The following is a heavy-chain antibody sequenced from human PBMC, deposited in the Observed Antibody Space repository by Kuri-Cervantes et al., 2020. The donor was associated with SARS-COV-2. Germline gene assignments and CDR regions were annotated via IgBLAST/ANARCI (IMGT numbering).Heavy chain of an antibody. D-gene: IGHD2-21*01. J-gene: IGHJ6*03. CDR2: ISSSSSYI. CDR3: ARVAGEGPIYYYYMDV. Sequence: GGSLRLSCAASGFTFDDYAMHWVRQAPGKGLEWVSSISSSSSYIYYADSVKGRFTISRDNAKNSLYLQMNSLRGDDTAVYYCARVAGEGPIYYYYMDVWGRGTTVTVSS. CDR1: GFTFDDYA. V-gene: IGHV3-21*01.